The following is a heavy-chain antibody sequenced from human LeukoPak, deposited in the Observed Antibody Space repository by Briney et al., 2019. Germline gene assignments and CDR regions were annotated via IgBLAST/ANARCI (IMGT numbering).Heavy chain of an antibody. J-gene: IGHJ3*01. CDR2: ITGSSSSK. CDR3: ARPTTSGWYPH. Sequence: GGSLRLSCAASGFTFSDYDMNWIRQAPGTGLEWVSYITGSSSSKYYADSVKGRFNISRDNAKNSLYLQMNSLRAEDTAVYYCARPTTSGWYPHWGQGTMVTVSS. D-gene: IGHD6-19*01. V-gene: IGHV3-48*01. CDR1: GFTFSDYD.